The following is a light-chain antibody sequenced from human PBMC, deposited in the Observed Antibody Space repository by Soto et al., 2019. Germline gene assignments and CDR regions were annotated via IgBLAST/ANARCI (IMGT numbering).Light chain of an antibody. CDR2: GAS. V-gene: IGKV3-15*01. J-gene: IGKJ1*01. CDR1: RSVSSS. CDR3: QQYNNWWT. Sequence: EMVMTQSPATLSVSPGERATLSFRASRSVSSSLAWYQQKPGQAPRLLIYGASTRATGIPARFSGEGSGTEFTLTISSLQSEDFAVYYCQQYNNWWTFGQGTKVDI.